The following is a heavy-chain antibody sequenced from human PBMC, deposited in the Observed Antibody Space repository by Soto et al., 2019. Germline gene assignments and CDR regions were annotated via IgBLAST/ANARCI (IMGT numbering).Heavy chain of an antibody. D-gene: IGHD2-2*01. V-gene: IGHV4-34*01. CDR3: ARGRICSSTSCHSRRQYYYYYYYMDV. J-gene: IGHJ6*03. Sequence: PSETLSLTCAVYGGSFSGYYWSWIRQPPGKGLEWIGEINHSGSTNYNPSLKSRVTISVDTSKNQFSLKLSSVTAADTAVYYCARGRICSSTSCHSRRQYYYYYYYMDVWGKGTTVTVSS. CDR2: INHSGST. CDR1: GGSFSGYY.